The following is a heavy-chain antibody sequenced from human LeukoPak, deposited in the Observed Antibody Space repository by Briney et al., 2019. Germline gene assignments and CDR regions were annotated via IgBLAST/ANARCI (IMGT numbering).Heavy chain of an antibody. CDR2: ISGSGGST. D-gene: IGHD3-3*01. CDR3: AKVLGGRDDFWSGKNTENDAFDI. J-gene: IGHJ3*02. CDR1: GFTFSSYA. V-gene: IGHV3-23*01. Sequence: GGSLGLSCAASGFTFSSYAMSWVRQAPGKGLEWVSAISGSGGSTYYADSVKGRFTISRDNSKNTLYLQMNSLRAEDTAVYYCAKVLGGRDDFWSGKNTENDAFDIRGQGTMVTVSS.